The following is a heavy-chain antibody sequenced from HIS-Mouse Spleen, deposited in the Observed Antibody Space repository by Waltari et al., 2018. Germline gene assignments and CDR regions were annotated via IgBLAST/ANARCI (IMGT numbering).Heavy chain of an antibody. D-gene: IGHD1-26*01. Sequence: EVQLVESGGGLVQRGGSLRISRAASGFPLRSYVTHWVRQAPGKGMEWVSYISSSSSTIYYADSVKGRFTISRDNAKNSLYLQMNSLRAEDTAVYYCARGASGSYYLVSVSDYWGQGTLVTVSS. CDR2: ISSSSSTI. CDR3: ARGASGSYYLVSVSDY. CDR1: GFPLRSYV. J-gene: IGHJ4*02. V-gene: IGHV3-48*01.